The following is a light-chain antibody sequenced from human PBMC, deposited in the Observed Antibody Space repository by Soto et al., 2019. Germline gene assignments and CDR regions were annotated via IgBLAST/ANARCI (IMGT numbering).Light chain of an antibody. CDR2: GVT. J-gene: IGLJ3*02. V-gene: IGLV2-23*02. Sequence: QSVLTQRASVSGSPGQSITISCTGSRSDIGSYNSIAGYQQHPGKAPRVMIFGVTKRPSGISNRFSGSKSGFTASLTIFGLQAEDEADYFCFSYAGSSTWVFGGGTKVTVL. CDR1: RSDIGSYNS. CDR3: FSYAGSSTWV.